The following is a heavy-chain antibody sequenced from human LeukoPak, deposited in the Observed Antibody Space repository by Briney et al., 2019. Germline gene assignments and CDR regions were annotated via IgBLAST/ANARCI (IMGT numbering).Heavy chain of an antibody. Sequence: GGSLRLSCAASGFTFSSYAMSWVRQAPGKGLEWVSVISGSGTNTYYADSVKGRFTISRDNAKNTLYLQMNSLRAEDTAVYYCARAGKTYYYDSSGYYYPDYWGQGTLVTVSS. V-gene: IGHV3-23*01. D-gene: IGHD3-22*01. J-gene: IGHJ4*02. CDR3: ARAGKTYYYDSSGYYYPDY. CDR2: ISGSGTNT. CDR1: GFTFSSYA.